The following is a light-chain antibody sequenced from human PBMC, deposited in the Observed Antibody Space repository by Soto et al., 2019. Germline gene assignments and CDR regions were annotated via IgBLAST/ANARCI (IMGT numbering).Light chain of an antibody. Sequence: ALTQPATVSGSRGQSITISCTGTSSDIGGHHFVSWYQQQSGKAPKLVIYEVTDRPSGVSDRFSGSKSGNTASLTISGLQPEDGADYCCSSYTSSSLYVFGNGTKVTVL. J-gene: IGLJ1*01. CDR1: SSDIGGHHF. CDR2: EVT. V-gene: IGLV2-14*01. CDR3: SSYTSSSLYV.